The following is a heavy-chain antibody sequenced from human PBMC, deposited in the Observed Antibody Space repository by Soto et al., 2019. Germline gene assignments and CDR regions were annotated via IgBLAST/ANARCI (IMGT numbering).Heavy chain of an antibody. D-gene: IGHD1-26*01. CDR1: GFTVNSNY. CDR3: AKGDGFILAV. J-gene: IGHJ6*02. CDR2: TNTGGTT. V-gene: IGHV3-53*02. Sequence: EVQVLATGGGLIQPGGSLRLSCAASGFTVNSNYMSWVRQAPGGGLQWVSITNTGGTTYYADSVKGRFTVYRDNSKNTLYLQMNSLGAEDTAVYYCAKGDGFILAVWGQGTEVSVSS.